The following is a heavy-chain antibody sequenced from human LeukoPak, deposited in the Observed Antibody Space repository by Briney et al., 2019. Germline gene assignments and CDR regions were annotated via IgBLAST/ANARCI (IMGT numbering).Heavy chain of an antibody. CDR2: VSKNNNYI. Sequence: PGGSLRLSCAAAGFTFSGYTMNWVRQAPGKGLEYVSSVSKNNNYIYYADSLKGRFTISRDNAKNSVYLQMNSLRAEDTAIYHCARKYNFAFDIWGHGTMVTVSS. V-gene: IGHV3-21*01. CDR3: ARKYNFAFDI. J-gene: IGHJ3*02. D-gene: IGHD1-14*01. CDR1: GFTFSGYT.